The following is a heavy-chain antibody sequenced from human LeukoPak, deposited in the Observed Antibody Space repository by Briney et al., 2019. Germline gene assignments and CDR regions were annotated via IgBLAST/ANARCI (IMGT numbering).Heavy chain of an antibody. J-gene: IGHJ6*02. CDR3: ARVGTVAGYYYGMDV. V-gene: IGHV3-30-3*01. CDR2: ISYDGSNK. CDR1: GFTFSSYA. D-gene: IGHD6-19*01. Sequence: GGSLRLSCAASGFTFSSYAMHWVRQAPGKGLEWVAVISYDGSNKYHADSVKGRFTISRDNSKNTLYLQMNSLRAEDTAVYYCARVGTVAGYYYGMDVWGQGTTVTVSS.